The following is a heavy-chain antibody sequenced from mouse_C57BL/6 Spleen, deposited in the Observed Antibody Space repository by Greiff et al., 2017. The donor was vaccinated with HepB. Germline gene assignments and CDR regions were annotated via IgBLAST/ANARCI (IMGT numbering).Heavy chain of an antibody. CDR1: GYTFTSYW. D-gene: IGHD3-2*02. CDR2: INPGDSET. J-gene: IGHJ4*01. V-gene: IGHV1-61*01. CDR3: ARQLRLHDAIDY. Sequence: VQLQQSGAELVRPGSSVKLSCKASGYTFTSYWMDWVKQRPGQGLEWIGNINPGDSETHYNQKFKGKATLTVDKSSSTAYMQLSSLTSEDSAVYYCARQLRLHDAIDYGGQGTSVTVSS.